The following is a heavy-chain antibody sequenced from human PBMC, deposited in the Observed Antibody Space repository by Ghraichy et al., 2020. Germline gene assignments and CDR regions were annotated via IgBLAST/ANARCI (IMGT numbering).Heavy chain of an antibody. CDR2: INPNTGGT. CDR1: GYTFTVHY. CDR3: ARTRGDNYDTRNYGMDI. D-gene: IGHD3-22*01. J-gene: IGHJ6*02. V-gene: IGHV1-2*02. Sequence: ASVKVSCKASGYTFTVHYMHWVRQAPGQGLEWMGWINPNTGGTNYAQKFQGRVTMTRDTSISTAYMELNRLNSDDTAVYYCARTRGDNYDTRNYGMDIWGQGTTLTVSS.